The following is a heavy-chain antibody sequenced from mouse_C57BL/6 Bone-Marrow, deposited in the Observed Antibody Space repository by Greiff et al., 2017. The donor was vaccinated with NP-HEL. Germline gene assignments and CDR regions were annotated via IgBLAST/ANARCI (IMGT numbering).Heavy chain of an antibody. CDR1: GFNIKDDY. J-gene: IGHJ2*01. CDR3: TTVVATKDFDY. Sequence: EVKLMESGAELVRPGASVELSCTASGFNIKDDYMHWVKQRPEQGLEWIGWIDPENGDTEYASKFQGKATITADTSSNTAYLQLSSLTSEDTAVYYCTTVVATKDFDYWGQGTTLTVSS. D-gene: IGHD1-1*01. CDR2: IDPENGDT. V-gene: IGHV14-4*01.